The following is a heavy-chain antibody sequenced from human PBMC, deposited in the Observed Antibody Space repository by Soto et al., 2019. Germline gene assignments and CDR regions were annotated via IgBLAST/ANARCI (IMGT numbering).Heavy chain of an antibody. V-gene: IGHV3-49*03. J-gene: IGHJ4*02. CDR3: CRRSYFDY. CDR1: GFNFGDYA. CDR2: IRRKAYGGTT. Sequence: EVQLVESGGILVETGRSLRLSCATSGFNFGDYAINWFRQAPGQGLEWVGFIRRKAYGGTTKYAASVEGRFTISRYDSSNIADLQMNSLESDGTAMYFCCRRSYFDYWGQGTLVTVSS.